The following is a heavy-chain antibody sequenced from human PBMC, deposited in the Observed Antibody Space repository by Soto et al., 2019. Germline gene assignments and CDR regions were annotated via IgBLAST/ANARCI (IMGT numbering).Heavy chain of an antibody. CDR2: IYYSGST. V-gene: IGHV4-30-4*08. CDR3: ARGRAGFFWGGRRDNRFGP. CDR1: GGSISSGGYY. D-gene: IGHD3-3*01. J-gene: IGHJ5*02. Sequence: QVQLQESGPGLVKPSQTLSLTCTVSGGSISSGGYYWSWIRQHPGKGLEWIAYIYYSGSTYYNPSLKSRVTNSLNPSKNQVSPKLGSGTAGDPGVDYCARGRAGFFWGGRRDNRFGPWGQGTLGNLSS.